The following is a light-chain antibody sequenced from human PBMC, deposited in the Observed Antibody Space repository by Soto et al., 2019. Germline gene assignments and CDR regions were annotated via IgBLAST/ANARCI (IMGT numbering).Light chain of an antibody. CDR1: SGDVGGYNY. V-gene: IGLV2-8*01. CDR2: EVS. J-gene: IGLJ1*01. Sequence: QSALTQPPSASGSPGQSVTISCTGTSGDVGGYNYVSWYQQHPGKAPKLMIYEVSKRPSGVPDRFSGSKSGNTASLTVSGLQAEDEADYYCSSYAGSNNFPYVFGTGTKLTVL. CDR3: SSYAGSNNFPYV.